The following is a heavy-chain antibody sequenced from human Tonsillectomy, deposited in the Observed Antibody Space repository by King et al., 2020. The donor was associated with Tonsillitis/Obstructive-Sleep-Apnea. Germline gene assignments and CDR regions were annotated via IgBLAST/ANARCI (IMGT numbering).Heavy chain of an antibody. CDR2: ISGSGGST. CDR1: GFTFSNYA. CDR3: AKGLKNGTSTNCYSSMDY. Sequence: EVQLVESGGGLVQPGGSLRLSCAASGFTFSNYAMSWVRQAPGKGLEWVSGISGSGGSTYDADSVKGRFTISRDNSKNTLYLQMNSLRAEDTAVYYCAKGLKNGTSTNCYSSMDYWGQGTLVTVSS. J-gene: IGHJ4*02. D-gene: IGHD2-2*02. V-gene: IGHV3-23*04.